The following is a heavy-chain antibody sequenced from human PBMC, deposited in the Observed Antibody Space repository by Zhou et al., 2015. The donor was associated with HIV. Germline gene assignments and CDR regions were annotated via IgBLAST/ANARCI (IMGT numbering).Heavy chain of an antibody. CDR3: ARSIGYPAWFDF. CDR1: GYTFNDYG. J-gene: IGHJ4*02. Sequence: QVHLVQSGAVQKSPGASVKISCETSGYTFNDYGIHWVRRAPGQRLEWLGWINAGNGNRKYSQKLQARITLSRDTSTTTAHMELSSLKFEDTALYYCARSIGYPAWFDFWGQGTLVTVSS. D-gene: IGHD3-22*01. V-gene: IGHV1-3*05. CDR2: INAGNGNR.